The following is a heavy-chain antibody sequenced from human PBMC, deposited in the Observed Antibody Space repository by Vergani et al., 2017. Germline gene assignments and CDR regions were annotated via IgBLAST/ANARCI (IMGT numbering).Heavy chain of an antibody. CDR2: IKFPPGEI. CDR1: GFNFPSFT. D-gene: IGHD4-17*01. Sequence: EAYLVHSGGGLVTPGGSLRLSCAASGFNFPSFTMNWVRQAPGRGLEWISSIKFPPGEIFYADSVKGRFTLSRDNVKNVLFLQMENLRAADTGVYFCARDITASVKSPPHPDWFDPWGQGSLVTVSS. J-gene: IGHJ5*02. V-gene: IGHV3-21*06. CDR3: ARDITASVKSPPHPDWFDP.